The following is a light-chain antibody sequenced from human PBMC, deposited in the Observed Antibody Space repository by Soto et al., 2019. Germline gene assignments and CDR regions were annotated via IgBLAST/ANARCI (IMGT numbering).Light chain of an antibody. V-gene: IGLV2-23*02. CDR1: SSDVGSYNH. J-gene: IGLJ1*01. CDR2: EVS. CDR3: CSYGGSYV. Sequence: QSVLTQPASVSGSPGQSITISCTRTSSDVGSYNHVSWYQQHPGKAPKVMIYEVSKRPSGVSNRSSGSKSGNTASLTISGLQAEDEADYYCCSYGGSYVFGTGTKVTVL.